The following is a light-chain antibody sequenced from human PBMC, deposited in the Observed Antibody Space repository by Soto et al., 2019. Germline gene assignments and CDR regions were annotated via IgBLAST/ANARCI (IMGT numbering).Light chain of an antibody. Sequence: DIQMTQTPSTLTASVGDRVTFTCRASQFINNWLAWYQQKPGQPPQLLIYKASALGSGVPPRSNGSGSGTEFGLTISSLQPDDSATYYCQQYHTLYTFGQGTKLE. CDR1: QFINNW. V-gene: IGKV1-5*03. CDR3: QQYHTLYT. J-gene: IGKJ2*01. CDR2: KAS.